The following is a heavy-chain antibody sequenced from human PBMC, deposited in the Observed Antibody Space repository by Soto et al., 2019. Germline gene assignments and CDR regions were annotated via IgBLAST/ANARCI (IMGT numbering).Heavy chain of an antibody. J-gene: IGHJ4*02. V-gene: IGHV3-48*02. CDR2: ISSSSSTI. CDR1: GFTFSSYS. D-gene: IGHD3-22*01. Sequence: GVSLRLSCAASGFTFSSYSMNWVRQAPGKGLEWVSYISSSSSTIDYADSVKGRFTISRDNAKNSLYLQMNSLRDEDPAVYYCARARGGYSDPYYFDYWGQGTLVTVS. CDR3: ARARGGYSDPYYFDY.